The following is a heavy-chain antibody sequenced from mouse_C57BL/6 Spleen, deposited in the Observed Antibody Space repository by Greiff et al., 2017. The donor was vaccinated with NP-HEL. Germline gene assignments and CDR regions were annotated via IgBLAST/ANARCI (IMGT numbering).Heavy chain of an antibody. CDR2: ILPGSGST. J-gene: IGHJ4*01. V-gene: IGHV1-9*01. CDR3: ARITTGYAMDY. D-gene: IGHD1-1*01. CDR1: GFTFTGYW. Sequence: QVQLQQSGAELMKPGASVKLSCKATGFTFTGYWIEWVKQRPRHGLEWIGEILPGSGSTNYNEKFKGKATITADTSTNKADMQLSSLTTEDSTIYYCARITTGYAMDYWGQGTSVTVSS.